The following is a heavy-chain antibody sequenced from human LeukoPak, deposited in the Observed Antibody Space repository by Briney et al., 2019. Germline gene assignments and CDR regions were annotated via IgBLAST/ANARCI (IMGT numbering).Heavy chain of an antibody. Sequence: GGSLRLSCATSGFTFSSYSMNWVRQAPGKGLEWVSSISSSSSYINYADSVEGRFTISRDNAKNSLYLQMNSLRAEDTAVYYCARTYYYANSAVFGYWGQGTLVTVSS. V-gene: IGHV3-21*01. CDR2: ISSSSSYI. J-gene: IGHJ4*02. D-gene: IGHD3-22*01. CDR3: ARTYYYANSAVFGY. CDR1: GFTFSSYS.